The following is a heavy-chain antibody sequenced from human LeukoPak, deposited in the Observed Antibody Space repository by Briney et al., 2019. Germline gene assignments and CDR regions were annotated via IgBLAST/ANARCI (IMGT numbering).Heavy chain of an antibody. J-gene: IGHJ6*03. CDR3: ARTTMVRGTYYMDV. CDR1: GGSINSYY. D-gene: IGHD3-10*01. V-gene: IGHV4-59*01. Sequence: SETLSLTCTVSGGSINSYYWSWIRQPPGKGLECIGYIHYTGSTNYNPSLKSRVTISVDTSKNQFSLKLSSVTAADTAVYYCARTTMVRGTYYMDVWGKGTTVTVSS. CDR2: IHYTGST.